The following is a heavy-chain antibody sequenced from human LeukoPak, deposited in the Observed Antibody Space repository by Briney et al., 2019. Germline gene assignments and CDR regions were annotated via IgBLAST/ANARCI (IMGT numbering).Heavy chain of an antibody. D-gene: IGHD1-14*01. CDR1: GYTFTNYG. V-gene: IGHV1-18*01. J-gene: IGHJ5*02. Sequence: ASVKVSCKTSGYTFTNYGISWVRQAPGQGLEWMGWISAYNGNTNYAQKLQGRVTMTTDTSTSTAYMGLRSLRSDDTAVYYCARGVTTQYNWFDPWGQGTLVTVSS. CDR2: ISAYNGNT. CDR3: ARGVTTQYNWFDP.